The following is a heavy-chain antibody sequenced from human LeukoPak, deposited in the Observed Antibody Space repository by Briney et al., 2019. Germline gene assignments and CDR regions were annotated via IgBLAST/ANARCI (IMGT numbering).Heavy chain of an antibody. CDR1: GGSISSYY. Sequence: PSETLSLTCTVSGGSISSYYWSWIRQPPGKGLEWIGYIYYSGSTNYNPSLKSRVTISVDTSKNQFSLKLSSVTAADTAVYYCARVGRDDLEPIDYWGQGTLVTVSS. D-gene: IGHD3-3*01. CDR3: ARVGRDDLEPIDY. V-gene: IGHV4-59*01. J-gene: IGHJ4*02. CDR2: IYYSGST.